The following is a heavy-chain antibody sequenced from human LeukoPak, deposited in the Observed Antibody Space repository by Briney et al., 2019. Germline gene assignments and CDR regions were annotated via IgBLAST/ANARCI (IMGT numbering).Heavy chain of an antibody. J-gene: IGHJ3*02. CDR1: GGSFSGYY. CDR2: IYYSGST. D-gene: IGHD3-22*01. Sequence: QPSETLSLTCAVYGGSFSGYYWSWIRQPPGKGLEWIGYIYYSGSTYYNPSLKSRVTISVDTSKNQFSLKLSSVTAADTAVYYCARDHDDSSGYYHRPYAFDIWGQGTMVTVSS. CDR3: ARDHDDSSGYYHRPYAFDI. V-gene: IGHV4-59*12.